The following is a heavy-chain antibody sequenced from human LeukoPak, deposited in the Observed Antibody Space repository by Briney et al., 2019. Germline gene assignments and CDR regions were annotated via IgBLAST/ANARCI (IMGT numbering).Heavy chain of an antibody. D-gene: IGHD3-3*01. CDR3: ARDPGDWRGYWYFNL. CDR2: IIPMFGTA. J-gene: IGHJ2*01. CDR1: GGTFSNYA. Sequence: SVKVSCKASGGTFSNYAINWVRQAPGQGLEWVGGIIPMFGTANYAQKFQGRVTITADESTSTVYMELSSLRSEDTAVYYCARDPGDWRGYWYFNLWGRGTLVTVSS. V-gene: IGHV1-69*13.